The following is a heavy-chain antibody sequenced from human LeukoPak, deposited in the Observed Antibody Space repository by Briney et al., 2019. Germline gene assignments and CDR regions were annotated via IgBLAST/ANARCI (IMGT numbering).Heavy chain of an antibody. V-gene: IGHV4-59*04. Sequence: KTSETLSLTCTVSGGSISSYYWSWIRQPPGKGLEWIGTIYYSGSTYYNPPLKSRVTISVDTSKNQFSLKLSSVTAADTADYYCARQDRRGYSYGHDFDYWGQGTLVTVSS. CDR1: GGSISSYY. D-gene: IGHD5-18*01. CDR2: IYYSGST. J-gene: IGHJ4*02. CDR3: ARQDRRGYSYGHDFDY.